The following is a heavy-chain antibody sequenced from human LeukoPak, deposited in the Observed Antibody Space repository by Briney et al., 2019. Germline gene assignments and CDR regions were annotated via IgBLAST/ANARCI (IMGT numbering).Heavy chain of an antibody. D-gene: IGHD6-19*01. CDR2: ISYDGSNK. J-gene: IGHJ4*02. CDR1: GFTFSSYG. Sequence: GGSLRLSCAASGFTFSSYGMHWVRQAPGKGLEWVAVISYDGSNKYYADSVKGRFTISRDNSKNTLYLQMNSLRAEDTAVYYCAKDVYSSGLMGYWGQGSLLTVSS. CDR3: AKDVYSSGLMGY. V-gene: IGHV3-30*18.